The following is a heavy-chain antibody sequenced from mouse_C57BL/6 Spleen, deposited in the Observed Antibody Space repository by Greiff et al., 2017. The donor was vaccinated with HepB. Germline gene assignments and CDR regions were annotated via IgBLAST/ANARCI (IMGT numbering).Heavy chain of an antibody. D-gene: IGHD3-2*02. Sequence: VQLQQPGAELVMPGASVKLSCKASGYTFTSYWMHWVKQRPGQGLEWIGEIDPSDSYTNYNQKFKGKSTLTVDKSSSTAYMQLSSLTSEDSAVYYCARGGSRYPFDYWGQGTTLTVSS. CDR2: IDPSDSYT. CDR3: ARGGSRYPFDY. J-gene: IGHJ2*01. V-gene: IGHV1-69*01. CDR1: GYTFTSYW.